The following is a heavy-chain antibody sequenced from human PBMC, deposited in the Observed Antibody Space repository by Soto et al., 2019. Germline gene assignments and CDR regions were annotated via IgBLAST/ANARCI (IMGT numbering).Heavy chain of an antibody. D-gene: IGHD6-13*01. Sequence: PSETLSLTCVVSGGSISSGGYSWSWIRQPPGKGLEWIGYIHHSGTTYYNPSLSSRLTMSVDRSKSQVSLNLNSVTAADTAMYYCGLFFSAGAFDDFWGQGSLVTVSS. CDR1: GGSISSGGYS. V-gene: IGHV4-30-2*01. J-gene: IGHJ4*02. CDR3: GLFFSAGAFDDF. CDR2: IHHSGTT.